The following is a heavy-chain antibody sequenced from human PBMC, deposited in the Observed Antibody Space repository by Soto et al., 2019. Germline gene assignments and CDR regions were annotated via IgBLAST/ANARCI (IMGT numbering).Heavy chain of an antibody. CDR3: ARVAPYCSTTTCYNDS. CDR1: GFTFSSYP. V-gene: IGHV3-23*01. CDR2: IGGSGTGFNT. Sequence: EVQLLESGGGLVRPGGSLRLSCAASGFTFSSYPMKWVRQGPGKGLEWVSTIGGSGTGFNTDYADSVKGRFVISRDNSKNTVYLQMNSLRAEDTALYYCARVAPYCSTTTCYNDSWGQGTLVTVSS. J-gene: IGHJ4*02. D-gene: IGHD2-2*01.